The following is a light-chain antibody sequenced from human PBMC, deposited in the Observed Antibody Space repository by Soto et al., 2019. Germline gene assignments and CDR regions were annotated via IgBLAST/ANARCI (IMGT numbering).Light chain of an antibody. CDR3: QQYGSSPLT. V-gene: IGKV3-20*01. CDR2: GAS. Sequence: EIVLTQSPGTLSLSPGERATLSCRASQSVSSSYLAWYQQKPGQAPRLLIYGASSMATGIPDRFSGSGSGIDFTLTISRLEPEDFAVYYCQQYGSSPLTFGGGTKVDIK. CDR1: QSVSSSY. J-gene: IGKJ4*01.